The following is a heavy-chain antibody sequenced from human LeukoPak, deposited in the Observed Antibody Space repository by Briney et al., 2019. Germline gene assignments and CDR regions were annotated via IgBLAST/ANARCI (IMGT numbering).Heavy chain of an antibody. D-gene: IGHD6-13*01. J-gene: IGHJ5*02. Sequence: PSETLSLTCTVSGGSISPYYWSWIRQPPGKGLEWIGYIYYSGSTNYNPSLKSRVTISVDTSKNQFSLKLSSVTAADTAMYYCARQVYSSSWCWFDPWGQGTLVTVSS. CDR1: GGSISPYY. V-gene: IGHV4-59*01. CDR2: IYYSGST. CDR3: ARQVYSSSWCWFDP.